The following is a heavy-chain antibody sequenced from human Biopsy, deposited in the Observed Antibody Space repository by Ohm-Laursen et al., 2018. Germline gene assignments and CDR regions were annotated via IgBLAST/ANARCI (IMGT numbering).Heavy chain of an antibody. D-gene: IGHD3-10*01. CDR1: GFSFSIYS. V-gene: IGHV3-21*01. CDR2: ISSSSSYI. Sequence: SLRLSCSASGFSFSIYSMNWVRQAPGKGLEWVSFISSSSSYIYYADSVKGRFTVSRDNAKNSLYLQMNSLRAEDTAAYYCARSRGSSGIATIYYYGMDVWGQGTTVTVSS. CDR3: ARSRGSSGIATIYYYGMDV. J-gene: IGHJ6*02.